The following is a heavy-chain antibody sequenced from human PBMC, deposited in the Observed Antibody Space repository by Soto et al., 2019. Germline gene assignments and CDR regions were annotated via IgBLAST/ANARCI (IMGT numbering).Heavy chain of an antibody. V-gene: IGHV1-69*12. CDR3: ARDLFYYGSGSQSLDY. CDR2: IIPIFGTA. Sequence: QVQLVQSGAEVKKPGSSVKVSCKASGGTFSSYAISWVRQAPGQGLEWMGGIIPIFGTANYAQKFQGRVTITADESTSTAYIELSSLRSADTAVYYCARDLFYYGSGSQSLDYWGQGTLVTVSS. D-gene: IGHD3-10*01. J-gene: IGHJ4*02. CDR1: GGTFSSYA.